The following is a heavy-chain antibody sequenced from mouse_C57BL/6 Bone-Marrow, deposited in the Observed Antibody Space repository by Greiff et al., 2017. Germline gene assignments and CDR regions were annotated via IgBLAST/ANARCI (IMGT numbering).Heavy chain of an antibody. V-gene: IGHV1-69*01. CDR3: ARLNIYYDYDGAMDY. CDR1: GYTFTSYW. J-gene: IGHJ4*01. D-gene: IGHD2-4*01. CDR2: IDPSDSYT. Sequence: VKQSCKASGYTFTSYWMHWVKQRPGQGLEWIGEIDPSDSYTNYNQKFKGKSTLTVDKSSSTAYMQHSSLTSEDSAAYYCARLNIYYDYDGAMDYWGQGTSVTVSS.